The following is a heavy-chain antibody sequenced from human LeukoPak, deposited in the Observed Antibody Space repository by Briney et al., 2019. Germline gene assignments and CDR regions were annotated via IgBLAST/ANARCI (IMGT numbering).Heavy chain of an antibody. CDR1: GGSISSSSYY. D-gene: IGHD3-16*01. CDR2: IYYSGST. CDR3: ASHAFGGGF. J-gene: IGHJ4*02. V-gene: IGHV4-39*01. Sequence: SSETLSLTCTVSGGSISSSSYYWGWIREPPGRGLEWIVRIYYSGSTYYNPSLKSRVTISVDTSKNQFSLKLSSVTAADTAVYYCASHAFGGGFWGQGTLVTVSS.